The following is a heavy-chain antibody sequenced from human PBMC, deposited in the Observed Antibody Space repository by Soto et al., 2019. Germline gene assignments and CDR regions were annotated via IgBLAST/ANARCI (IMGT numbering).Heavy chain of an antibody. CDR2: IDPNSGGT. Sequence: ASVKVSCKASGYTFTSYGISWVRQAPGQGLEWMGWIDPNSGGTKYAPKFQGRVTMTRDTSITTAYMELRRLRSGDTAVYYCAREPATAKPEGVDFWGQGTLVTVSS. D-gene: IGHD1-1*01. J-gene: IGHJ4*02. V-gene: IGHV1-2*02. CDR1: GYTFTSYG. CDR3: AREPATAKPEGVDF.